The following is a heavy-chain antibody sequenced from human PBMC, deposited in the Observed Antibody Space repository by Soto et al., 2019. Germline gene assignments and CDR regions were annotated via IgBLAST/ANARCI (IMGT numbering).Heavy chain of an antibody. V-gene: IGHV1-18*01. CDR1: GYTFTSYG. Sequence: ASVEVSCKASGYTFTSYGISWVRQAPGQGLEWMGWISAYNGNTNYAQKFQGRVTMTTDTSTSTAYMEVRSLRFDDTAVYYCARDSGSYPRTRFDYWGQGTLVTVSS. CDR3: ARDSGSYPRTRFDY. CDR2: ISAYNGNT. D-gene: IGHD1-26*01. J-gene: IGHJ4*02.